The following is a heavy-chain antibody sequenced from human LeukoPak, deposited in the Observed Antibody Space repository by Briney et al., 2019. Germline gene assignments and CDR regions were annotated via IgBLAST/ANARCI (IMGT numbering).Heavy chain of an antibody. D-gene: IGHD3-22*01. CDR2: IYYSGST. Sequence: SETLSLTCTVSGGSTSTSSYYWGWIRQPPGKGLEWIGSIYYSGSTYSNPSLKSRVTISVDTSKNQFSLQLSSVTAADTAVYYCARQVITMIVVADFDYWGQGTLVTVSS. CDR3: ARQVITMIVVADFDY. J-gene: IGHJ4*02. CDR1: GGSTSTSSYY. V-gene: IGHV4-39*01.